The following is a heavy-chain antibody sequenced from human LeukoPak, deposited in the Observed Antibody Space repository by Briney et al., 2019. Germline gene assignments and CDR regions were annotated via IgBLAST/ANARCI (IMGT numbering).Heavy chain of an antibody. CDR1: GFTFSDFA. Sequence: GGSLRLSCAASGFTFSDFAMSWVRQARGKGLEWVSAISGSGGSTYYADSVKGRFTISRDNSKNTLYLQMNSLRAEDTAVYYCAKWHTGGHFDYWGQGTLVTVSS. CDR3: AKWHTGGHFDY. J-gene: IGHJ4*02. V-gene: IGHV3-23*01. D-gene: IGHD5-18*01. CDR2: ISGSGGST.